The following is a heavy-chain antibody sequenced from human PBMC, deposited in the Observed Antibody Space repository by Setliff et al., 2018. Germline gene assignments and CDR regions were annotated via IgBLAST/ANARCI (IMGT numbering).Heavy chain of an antibody. V-gene: IGHV4-39*02. J-gene: IGHJ4*02. CDR3: VRESRSTWYRRDF. Sequence: ETLSLTCTVYGASFSEYYWVWMRQPPGKRLEWIGSTYYNGTAYYNPSLQSRVAIPVDTSKNYFSLDVSSVTAADTAVYYCVRESRSTWYRRDFWGQGTLVTVSS. D-gene: IGHD6-13*01. CDR2: TYYNGTA. CDR1: GASFSEYY.